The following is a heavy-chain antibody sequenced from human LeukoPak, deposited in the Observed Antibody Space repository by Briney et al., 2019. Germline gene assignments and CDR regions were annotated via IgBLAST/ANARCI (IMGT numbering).Heavy chain of an antibody. Sequence: GGSLRLSCAASGFTFSDYYMSWIRQAPGKGLEWLSYIDNSGNTTYYAESVKGRFSISRDKAKTSLYLQMNSLRAEDTAMYYCATQTGYSGSFFSALDYWGQGTLVTVSS. CDR3: ATQTGYSGSFFSALDY. CDR2: IDNSGNTT. V-gene: IGHV3-11*01. CDR1: GFTFSDYY. D-gene: IGHD1-26*01. J-gene: IGHJ4*02.